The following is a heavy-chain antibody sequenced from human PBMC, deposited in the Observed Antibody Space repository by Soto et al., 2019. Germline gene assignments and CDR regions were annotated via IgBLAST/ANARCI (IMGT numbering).Heavy chain of an antibody. CDR2: IWYDGSNK. CDR3: ASEKDYHDTSGYFDY. J-gene: IGHJ4*02. Sequence: PWGSLRLSCAASGFAFISYGIHCCRQSPCKGLEWVAVIWYDGSNKYYADSVKGRFTISRDNSKNTLYLQMNSLRAEDTAVYYCASEKDYHDTSGYFDYWGQGTLVTVSS. D-gene: IGHD3-22*01. CDR1: GFAFISYG. V-gene: IGHV3-33*01.